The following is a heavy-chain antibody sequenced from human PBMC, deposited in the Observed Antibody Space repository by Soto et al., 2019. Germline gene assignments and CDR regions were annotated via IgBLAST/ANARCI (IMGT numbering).Heavy chain of an antibody. V-gene: IGHV3-23*01. J-gene: IGHJ5*01. CDR1: GFTFSNYA. D-gene: IGHD3-16*01. Sequence: EVPLLESGGDLVQPGGSLRLSCVGTGFTFSNYAMNWVRQAPGKGLEWVSVISGRGDSAYHAESVKDRFTISRDNSMSAVFLQMNSLRPEDTAVYYCAKEPNAYFPYNWFDPWGPGTLVTVSS. CDR2: ISGRGDSA. CDR3: AKEPNAYFPYNWFDP.